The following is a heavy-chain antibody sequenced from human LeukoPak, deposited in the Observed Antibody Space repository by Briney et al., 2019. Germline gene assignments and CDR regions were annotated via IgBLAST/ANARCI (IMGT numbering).Heavy chain of an antibody. V-gene: IGHV3-23*01. CDR3: AKEFTSPPYAFDI. CDR2: ISGNAIST. J-gene: IGHJ3*02. CDR1: GFSFSTYA. D-gene: IGHD3-3*01. Sequence: KPGGSLRLFCAASGFSFSTYAMSWVRQVPGKGLEWVSAISGNAISTYYADSVKGRFTISRDNSKNTVYLQMNSLRAEDTAVYYCAKEFTSPPYAFDIWGQGTMVTVSS.